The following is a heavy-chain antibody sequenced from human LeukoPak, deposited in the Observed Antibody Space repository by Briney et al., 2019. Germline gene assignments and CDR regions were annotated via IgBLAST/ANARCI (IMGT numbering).Heavy chain of an antibody. J-gene: IGHJ4*02. D-gene: IGHD3-10*01. Sequence: PGGSLRLSCAASGFTFSSYAMSWVRRAPGKGLEWVSAISGSGGSTYYADSVKGRFTISRDNSKNTLYLQMNSLRAEDTAVYYCAKEEEVLLWFGELLSIDYGGQETLVSVSS. CDR1: GFTFSSYA. CDR3: AKEEEVLLWFGELLSIDY. CDR2: ISGSGGST. V-gene: IGHV3-23*01.